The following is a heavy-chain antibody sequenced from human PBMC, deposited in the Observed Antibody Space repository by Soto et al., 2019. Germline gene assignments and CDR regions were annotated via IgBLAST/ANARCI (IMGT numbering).Heavy chain of an antibody. J-gene: IGHJ5*02. Sequence: QVQLVQSGAEVKKPGSSVKVSCKASGGTVSSYTISWVRQAPGQGLEWMGRIIPILGITNYAQKVQGRVTITTGKSTSTAYMELNNLRSEDTAVYYCAREPTFNSGNWFDPWGQGTLVTVSS. D-gene: IGHD1-26*01. V-gene: IGHV1-69*04. CDR3: AREPTFNSGNWFDP. CDR1: GGTVSSYT. CDR2: IIPILGIT.